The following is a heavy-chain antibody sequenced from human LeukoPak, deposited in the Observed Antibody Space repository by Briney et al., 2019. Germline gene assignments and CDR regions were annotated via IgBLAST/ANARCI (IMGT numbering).Heavy chain of an antibody. CDR2: INQGGTEK. CDR3: ARDVTALDS. Sequence: GGSLRLSCAASGFTFSSYWMSWVRQAPEKGLEWVANINQGGTEKYYVDSVRGRFTISRDNAKNSLYLQMNSLRADDTAVYYCARDVTALDSWGQGTLVTVSS. J-gene: IGHJ4*02. D-gene: IGHD2-2*01. CDR1: GFTFSSYW. V-gene: IGHV3-7*01.